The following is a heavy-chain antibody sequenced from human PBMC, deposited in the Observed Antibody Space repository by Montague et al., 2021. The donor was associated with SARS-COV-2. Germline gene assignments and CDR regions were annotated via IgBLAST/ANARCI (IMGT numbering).Heavy chain of an antibody. J-gene: IGHJ6*02. Sequence: SRRLSWSASGFTFSNSAINWVRQAPGKGPEWVSGFRGSDGGTHYADSVKGRFTISRDTSMNVLYLQMNSLRAEDTALYYCARDFDSYGLAGGMDVWGQGTTATVSS. CDR1: GFTFSNSA. CDR2: FRGSDGGT. CDR3: ARDFDSYGLAGGMDV. V-gene: IGHV3-23*01. D-gene: IGHD2-21*01.